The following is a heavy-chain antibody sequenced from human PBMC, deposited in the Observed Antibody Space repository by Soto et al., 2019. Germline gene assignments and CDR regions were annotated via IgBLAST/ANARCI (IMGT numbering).Heavy chain of an antibody. J-gene: IGHJ5*02. CDR1: GASIISSDFY. CDR2: IFYLGSS. V-gene: IGHV4-39*01. Sequence: PWGTMSVAWTVSGASIISSDFYWGWVRPPPGKGLEWIGSIFYLGSSYYNPSLKSRVTMSVDTSKNQFSLRLRSVTAADTALYFCARHSLALRKNNWFDPWGQGIMVTVSS. D-gene: IGHD3-3*02. CDR3: ARHSLALRKNNWFDP.